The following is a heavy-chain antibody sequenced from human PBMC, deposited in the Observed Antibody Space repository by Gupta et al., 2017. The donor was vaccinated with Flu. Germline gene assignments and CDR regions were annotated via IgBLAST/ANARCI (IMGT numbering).Heavy chain of an antibody. J-gene: IGHJ4*02. CDR2: IRNKANSYTT. V-gene: IGHV3-72*01. CDR1: GFTFSEHY. D-gene: IGHD1-14*01. CDR3: SRGETGPSPPGRNDC. Sequence: RLVESGGGLVQPGGSLRLPCVVSGFTFSEHYMDWIRQAPGKGLEWVGRIRNKANSYTTEYAASVKDRFTITRDDSKSSLYLQMNSLKNEDTAVYYCSRGETGPSPPGRNDCWGQGTLVTVSS.